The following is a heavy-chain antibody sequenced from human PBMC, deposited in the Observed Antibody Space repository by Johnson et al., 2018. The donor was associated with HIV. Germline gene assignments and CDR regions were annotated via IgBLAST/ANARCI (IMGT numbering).Heavy chain of an antibody. Sequence: QVQLVESGGGLVQPGGSLRLSCAASGFTFDDYAMHWVRQAPGKGLEWVSVIYSGGSTSYAESVKDRFTISRDNSKNTVNLQMNSLRADDTAVYYCAKGRVAARQVGAFDIWGQGTMVTVSS. D-gene: IGHD6-6*01. CDR3: AKGRVAARQVGAFDI. J-gene: IGHJ3*02. V-gene: IGHV3-NL1*01. CDR1: GFTFDDYA. CDR2: IYSGGST.